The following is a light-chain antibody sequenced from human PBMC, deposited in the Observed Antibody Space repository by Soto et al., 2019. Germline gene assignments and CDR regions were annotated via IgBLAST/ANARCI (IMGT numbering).Light chain of an antibody. CDR3: AAWDDSLGAYV. V-gene: IGLV1-44*01. CDR2: TNN. CDR1: NSNIGTNN. Sequence: QSLLTQPPSASATPGQRVTISCSGSNSNIGTNNVNWYQQLPGTAPRLLIYTNNQRPSGVPQRFSGSKTGTSASLVIGGLQSEDGADYYCAAWDDSLGAYVFGTGTQLTVL. J-gene: IGLJ1*01.